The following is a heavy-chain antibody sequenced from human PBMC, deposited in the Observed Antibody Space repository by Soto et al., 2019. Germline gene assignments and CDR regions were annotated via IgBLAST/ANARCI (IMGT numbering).Heavy chain of an antibody. J-gene: IGHJ4*02. Sequence: ASVKGSCKVSGSTLTDVSMHWVRQAPGKGLEWMGGFDPEDGETIYAQKFQGRVTMTEDTSTDTAYMELSSLRSEDTAVYYCATKGFDPTMDYWGQGTLVTVSS. CDR2: FDPEDGET. V-gene: IGHV1-24*01. CDR3: ATKGFDPTMDY. CDR1: GSTLTDVS. D-gene: IGHD3-9*01.